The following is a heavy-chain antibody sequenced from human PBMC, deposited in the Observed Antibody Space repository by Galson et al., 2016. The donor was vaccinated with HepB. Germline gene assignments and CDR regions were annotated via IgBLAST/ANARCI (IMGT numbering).Heavy chain of an antibody. CDR1: GFTSSTYG. J-gene: IGHJ4*02. CDR2: ISYDGDTK. V-gene: IGHV3-30*03. CDR3: ASDPRQWQRGYNYGFEY. D-gene: IGHD5-18*01. Sequence: SLRLSCAASGFTSSTYGMHWVRQAPGKGLEWVAVISYDGDTKYHADSVKGRFTISRDNSKNTLYLQMHRLRFEDTAVYYCASDPRQWQRGYNYGFEYWGQGTLVSVSS.